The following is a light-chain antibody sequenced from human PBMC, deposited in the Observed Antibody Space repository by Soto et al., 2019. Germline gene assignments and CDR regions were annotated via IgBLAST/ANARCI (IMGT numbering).Light chain of an antibody. Sequence: DIQMTQSPSSLSASVGDRVTITCRASQSISNYLNWYQQKPGKAPKLLIYAASSLQSGVPSRFSGSVSGTDFNLTISSLQPEDFATYSCQQSYTTLFTFGPGTNVDI. V-gene: IGKV1-39*01. CDR2: AAS. J-gene: IGKJ3*01. CDR3: QQSYTTLFT. CDR1: QSISNY.